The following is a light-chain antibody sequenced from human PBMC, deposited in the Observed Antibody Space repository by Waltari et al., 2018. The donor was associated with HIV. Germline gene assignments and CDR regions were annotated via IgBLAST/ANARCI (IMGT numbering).Light chain of an antibody. Sequence: QSVLTQPPSVSAAPGQTVSISCSGFRSNIGNNFVTCYHQLPGKAPKLLIFDNNKRPSGIPDRVSASKSGTSATLAITGLQTGDEGDYYCGTWDNSLKTVVFGGGTKVTVL. J-gene: IGLJ2*01. CDR3: GTWDNSLKTVV. V-gene: IGLV1-51*01. CDR1: RSNIGNNF. CDR2: DNN.